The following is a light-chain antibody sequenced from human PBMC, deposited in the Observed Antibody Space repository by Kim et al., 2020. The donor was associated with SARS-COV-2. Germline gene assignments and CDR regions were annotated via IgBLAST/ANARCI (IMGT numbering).Light chain of an antibody. CDR3: QQSYSNPRT. J-gene: IGKJ1*01. Sequence: DIQMTQSPSSLSASVGDRVTITCRASQTIITYFNWYQQKPGKAPKLLIYATGTLQSGVPSRFRGSGSGTEFTLTITSLQPEDFATYYCQQSYSNPRTFGQGTKVDIK. CDR2: ATG. CDR1: QTIITY. V-gene: IGKV1-39*01.